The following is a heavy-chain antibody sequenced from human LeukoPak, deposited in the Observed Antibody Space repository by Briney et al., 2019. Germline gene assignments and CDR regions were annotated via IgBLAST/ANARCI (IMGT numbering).Heavy chain of an antibody. V-gene: IGHV1-18*01. D-gene: IGHD3-10*01. J-gene: IGHJ4*02. Sequence: ASVKVSCKASGYTFTSYGISWVRQAPGQGLEWMGWISAYNGNTNYAQKLQGRVTMTEDTSTDTAYMELSSLRSEDTAVYYCATGVLLWFGEFEVDYWGQGTLVTVSS. CDR3: ATGVLLWFGEFEVDY. CDR2: ISAYNGNT. CDR1: GYTFTSYG.